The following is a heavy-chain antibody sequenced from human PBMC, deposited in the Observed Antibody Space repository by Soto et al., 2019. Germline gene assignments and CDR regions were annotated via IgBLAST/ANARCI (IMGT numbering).Heavy chain of an antibody. CDR1: GGSFSGYY. D-gene: IGHD3-16*01. J-gene: IGHJ6*02. CDR3: ARGVLGIYYYYYGMDG. V-gene: IGHV4-34*01. Sequence: SVTQSLTCSVYGGSFSGYYWSWISQPPGKGLEWIGEINHSGSTNYNPSLRSRVTISVDTSKNQFSLKLSSVTAADTAVYYCARGVLGIYYYYYGMDGWVQGTTVIVSS. CDR2: INHSGST.